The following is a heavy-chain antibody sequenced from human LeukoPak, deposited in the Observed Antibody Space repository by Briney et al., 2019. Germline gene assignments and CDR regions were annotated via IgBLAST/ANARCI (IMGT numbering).Heavy chain of an antibody. V-gene: IGHV4-59*01. CDR1: GGSISNYY. J-gene: IGHJ3*02. CDR3: ARELNDAFDI. CDR2: IYYSGRT. Sequence: PSETLSLTCTVSGGSISNYYWNWIRQPPGKGLEWIGYIYYSGRTNYNPSLRSRVTISVDTSKNQFSLKLSSVTAADTAVYYCARELNDAFDIWGQGTMVTVSS.